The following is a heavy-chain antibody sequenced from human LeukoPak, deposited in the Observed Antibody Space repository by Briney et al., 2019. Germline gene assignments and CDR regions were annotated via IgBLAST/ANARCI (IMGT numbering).Heavy chain of an antibody. CDR3: ARHGGGGYGYGFDY. J-gene: IGHJ4*02. CDR1: GGSISRSGYY. Sequence: PSQTLSLTCTVSGGSISRSGYYWSWIRQHPGKGLEWIGYIYYSGSTYYNPSLKSRVTISVDTSKNQFSLKLTSVTAADTAVYYCARHGGGGYGYGFDYWGQGTLVTVSS. D-gene: IGHD5-12*01. V-gene: IGHV4-31*03. CDR2: IYYSGST.